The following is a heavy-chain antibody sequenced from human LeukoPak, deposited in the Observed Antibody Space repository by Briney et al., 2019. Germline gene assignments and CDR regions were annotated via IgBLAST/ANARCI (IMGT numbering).Heavy chain of an antibody. CDR3: AKSGSGWFLFDY. Sequence: GGSLRLSCAASGFTVSSTYMSWVRQAPGKGLEWVSVIYSGGKIYYIDSVKGRFTISRDTSKNTLYLQMNSLRAEDTAVYYCAKSGSGWFLFDYWGQGTLVTVSS. D-gene: IGHD6-19*01. CDR1: GFTVSSTY. J-gene: IGHJ4*02. CDR2: IYSGGKI. V-gene: IGHV3-53*01.